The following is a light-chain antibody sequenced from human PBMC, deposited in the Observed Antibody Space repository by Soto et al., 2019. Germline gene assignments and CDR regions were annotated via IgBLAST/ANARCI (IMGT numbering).Light chain of an antibody. CDR3: LHDYNYPYT. CDR2: GAS. J-gene: IGKJ2*01. CDR1: QGIRND. Sequence: AIQMTQFPSSLSASVGDRVTITCRASQGIRNDLGWYHQKSGKAPKLLIFGASTLQSGVPSRFSGSGSGTDFTLTISSLQPEDFATYYCLHDYNYPYTFGQGTKVDI. V-gene: IGKV1-6*01.